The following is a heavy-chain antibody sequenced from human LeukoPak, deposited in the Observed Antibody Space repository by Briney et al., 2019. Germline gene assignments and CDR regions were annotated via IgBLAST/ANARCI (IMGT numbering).Heavy chain of an antibody. J-gene: IGHJ4*02. V-gene: IGHV3-21*01. Sequence: GGSLRLSCAASGFTFSSYSMNWVRQAPGKGLEWVSSISSSSSYIYYADSVKGRFTISRDNAKNSLYLQMNSLRAEDTAVYYCARGRTAKTPFDYWGQGTLVIVSS. CDR1: GFTFSSYS. D-gene: IGHD2-21*02. CDR2: ISSSSSYI. CDR3: ARGRTAKTPFDY.